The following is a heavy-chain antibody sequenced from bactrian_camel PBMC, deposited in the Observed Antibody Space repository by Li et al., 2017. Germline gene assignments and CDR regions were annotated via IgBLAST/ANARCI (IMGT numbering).Heavy chain of an antibody. D-gene: IGHD5*01. Sequence: QVQLVESGGDTVQPGGSLRLSCAASGSTGCMAWFRQAPEQEREGVAAIDRTGSTTYSYSAQARFTISKDRAESTLYLEMNNLQPEDTAMYYCAAQVGGACYVLQPKFSYWGQGTQVTVS. CDR2: IDRTGST. V-gene: IGHV3S53*01. CDR3: AAQVGGACYVLQPKFSY. CDR1: GSTGC. J-gene: IGHJ4*01.